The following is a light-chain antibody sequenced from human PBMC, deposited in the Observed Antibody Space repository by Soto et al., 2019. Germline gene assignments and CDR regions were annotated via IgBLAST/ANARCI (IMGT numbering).Light chain of an antibody. CDR2: EVT. V-gene: IGLV2-23*02. Sequence: QSALTQPASVSGSPGQSIAISCTGTSSDVGSYNLVSWYQHHPGKAPKLMIYEVTKRPSGVSDRFFASKSGNTASLTISGLQDEDEADYFCCSYARGSSPWVFGGGTKLTVL. J-gene: IGLJ3*02. CDR3: CSYARGSSPWV. CDR1: SSDVGSYNL.